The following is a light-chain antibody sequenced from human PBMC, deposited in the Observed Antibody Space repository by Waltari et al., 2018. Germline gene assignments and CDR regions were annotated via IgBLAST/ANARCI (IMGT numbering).Light chain of an antibody. CDR1: ALPTQY. J-gene: IGLJ2*01. CDR3: QSADREDTYVV. V-gene: IGLV3-25*03. CDR2: KDS. Sequence: SYELTQPPSVSVSPGQTAGITCSGDALPTQYAYWYQQKPGQAPVLVIYKDSERPSGIPGRFSGSSSGTTVTLTIRGVQAEDEADYYCQSADREDTYVVFGGGTKLTVL.